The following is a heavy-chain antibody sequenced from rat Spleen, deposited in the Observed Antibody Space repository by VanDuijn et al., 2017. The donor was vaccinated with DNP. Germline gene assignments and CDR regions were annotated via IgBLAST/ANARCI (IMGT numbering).Heavy chain of an antibody. CDR1: GFTFSNYG. CDR2: ISYDGSST. Sequence: EVQLVESGGGLVQPGRSLKLSCAASGFTFSNYGMHWIRQAPTKGLEWVATISYDGSSTYYRDSVKGRFTISRDNAKSTLCLQRDSLRSEDTATYYCARHYYDGSYYFDYWGQGVMVTVSS. V-gene: IGHV5-29*01. CDR3: ARHYYDGSYYFDY. J-gene: IGHJ2*01. D-gene: IGHD1-12*02.